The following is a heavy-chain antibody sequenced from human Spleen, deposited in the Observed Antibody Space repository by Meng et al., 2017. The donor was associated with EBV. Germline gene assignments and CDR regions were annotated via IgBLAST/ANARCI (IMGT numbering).Heavy chain of an antibody. D-gene: IGHD3-16*02. CDR2: INESGIT. J-gene: IGHJ5*02. CDR3: ARQSTYRLLDP. Sequence: QVQLHQWGAGLLKPSEPLSLTCALYGESFSGHYWTWIRQPPGKGLEWIGEINESGITNYNPSLKSRVTLSIDTSERHFSLNLSSVTAADTAVYYCARQSTYRLLDPWGQGTLVTVSS. V-gene: IGHV4-34*01. CDR1: GESFSGHY.